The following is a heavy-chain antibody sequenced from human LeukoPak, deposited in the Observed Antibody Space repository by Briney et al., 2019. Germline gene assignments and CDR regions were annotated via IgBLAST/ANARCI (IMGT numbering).Heavy chain of an antibody. D-gene: IGHD3-10*01. CDR3: ARSLYGSGGYYAFDI. J-gene: IGHJ3*02. V-gene: IGHV3-23*01. CDR2: ISGSGGGT. CDR1: GFTFSSYA. Sequence: PGGSLRLSCAASGFTFSSYAMSWVRQAPGNGLEWVSAISGSGGGTYYADSVKGRFTITRDNSKNTLSLQMNSLRAEDTAVFYCARSLYGSGGYYAFDIWGQGTMVTVSS.